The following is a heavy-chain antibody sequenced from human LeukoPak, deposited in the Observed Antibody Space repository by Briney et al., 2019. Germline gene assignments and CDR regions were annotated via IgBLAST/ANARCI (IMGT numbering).Heavy chain of an antibody. D-gene: IGHD3-22*01. Sequence: GGSLRLSCAASGFTFSNYGIHWVRQAPGKGLEWVAVISYDGSNKYYAESVKGRFTISRDNSKNTLSLRMNSLRAEDTAVYYCAKGYGFDSSGSEHYFENWGQGILVTVSS. CDR1: GFTFSNYG. CDR3: AKGYGFDSSGSEHYFEN. V-gene: IGHV3-30*18. CDR2: ISYDGSNK. J-gene: IGHJ4*02.